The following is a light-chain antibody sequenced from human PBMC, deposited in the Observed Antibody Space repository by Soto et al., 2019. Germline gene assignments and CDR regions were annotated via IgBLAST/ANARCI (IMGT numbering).Light chain of an antibody. J-gene: IGKJ4*01. CDR1: QSVSSNH. Sequence: DIVLTQSPGTLSLSPGERATLSCRASQSVSSNHLAWYQKKPGQAPRLLIYGGSSRATGIPVRFSGSGSETDLTLTITRLETEDFAVYYCQQYGSSPPLTFGGGTKVDIK. V-gene: IGKV3-20*01. CDR2: GGS. CDR3: QQYGSSPPLT.